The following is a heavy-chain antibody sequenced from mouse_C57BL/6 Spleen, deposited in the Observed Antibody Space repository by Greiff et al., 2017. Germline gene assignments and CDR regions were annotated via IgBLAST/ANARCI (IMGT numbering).Heavy chain of an antibody. CDR3: ASQTGRGYFDY. J-gene: IGHJ2*01. CDR1: GYTFTSYW. CDR2: IDPSDSET. V-gene: IGHV1-52*01. D-gene: IGHD4-1*01. Sequence: VQLQQPGAELVRPGSSVKLSCKASGYTFTSYWMHWVKQRPIQGLEWIGNIDPSDSETHYNQKFKDKATLTVDKSASTAYMQLSSLTSEDSAVYYCASQTGRGYFDYWGQGTTLTVSS.